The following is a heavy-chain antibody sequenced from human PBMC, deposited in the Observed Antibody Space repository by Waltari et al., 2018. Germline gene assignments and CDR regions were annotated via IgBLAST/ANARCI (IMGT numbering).Heavy chain of an antibody. Sequence: QVQLVQSGAEVKKPGASVKVSCKASGYTFTSYGITWVRQAPGQGLEWMAWISGYNGNTNLAGGVKGGVTITINTSTSTAYMGLRSLRPDDTAGNYCAREAFGGVIAFWGQGTLVTVSS. V-gene: IGHV1-18*01. J-gene: IGHJ4*02. CDR2: ISGYNGNT. CDR3: AREAFGGVIAF. D-gene: IGHD3-16*02. CDR1: GYTFTSYG.